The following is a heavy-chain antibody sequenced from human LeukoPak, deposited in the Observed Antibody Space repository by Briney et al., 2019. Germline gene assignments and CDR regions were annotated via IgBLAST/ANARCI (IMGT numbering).Heavy chain of an antibody. CDR1: GGSISSSSKY. J-gene: IGHJ3*02. D-gene: IGHD6-19*01. CDR3: ARDSIAVAGPTDAFDI. V-gene: IGHV4-39*07. CDR2: IYYSGTT. Sequence: SETLSLTCTVSGGSISSSSKYWGWIRQSPGKGLEWIGSIYYSGTTYYNPSLKSRVTISVDTSKNQFSLKLSSVTAADTAVYYCARDSIAVAGPTDAFDIWGQGTMVTVSS.